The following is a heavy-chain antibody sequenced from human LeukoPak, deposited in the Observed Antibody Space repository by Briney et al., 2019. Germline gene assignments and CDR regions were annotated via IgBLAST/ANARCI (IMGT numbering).Heavy chain of an antibody. D-gene: IGHD5-18*01. Sequence: GGSLRLSCGGSGFTLSNYWVHWVRQAPGKGLEWVSYISSSSSTIYYADSVKGRFTISRDNAKNSLYLQMNSLRDEDTAVYYCAREVLGYSYGYGDYWGQGTLVTVSS. CDR3: AREVLGYSYGYGDY. V-gene: IGHV3-48*02. CDR2: ISSSSSTI. J-gene: IGHJ4*02. CDR1: GFTLSNYW.